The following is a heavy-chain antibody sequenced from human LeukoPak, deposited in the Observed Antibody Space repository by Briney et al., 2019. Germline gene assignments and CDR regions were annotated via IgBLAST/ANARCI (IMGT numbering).Heavy chain of an antibody. V-gene: IGHV1-18*01. Sequence: ASVKVSCKASGYTFTSYGISWVRQAPGQGLEWMGWISAYNGNTNYARKLQGRVTMTTDTSTSTAYMELRSLRSDDTAVYYCARRSSGWSYYYYGMDVWGQGTTVTVSS. CDR3: ARRSSGWSYYYYGMDV. CDR2: ISAYNGNT. D-gene: IGHD6-19*01. CDR1: GYTFTSYG. J-gene: IGHJ6*02.